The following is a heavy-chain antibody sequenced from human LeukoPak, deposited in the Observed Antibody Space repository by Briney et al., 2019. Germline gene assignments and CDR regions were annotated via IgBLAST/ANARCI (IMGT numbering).Heavy chain of an antibody. D-gene: IGHD1-26*01. Sequence: ASVKVSCKASGGTFSSYAISWVRQAPGQGLEWMGRIIPILGIANYAQKFQGRVTITADKSTSTAYMELSSLRSEDTAVYYCARDDSGPPRYYGMDVWGQGTTVTVSS. CDR3: ARDDSGPPRYYGMDV. CDR1: GGTFSSYA. V-gene: IGHV1-69*04. J-gene: IGHJ6*02. CDR2: IIPILGIA.